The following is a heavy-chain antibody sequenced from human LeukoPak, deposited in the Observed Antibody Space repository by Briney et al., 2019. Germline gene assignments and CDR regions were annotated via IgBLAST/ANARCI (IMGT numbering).Heavy chain of an antibody. CDR1: GGSISSSSYY. V-gene: IGHV4-39*01. Sequence: SETLSLTCTVSGGSISSSSYYWGWIRQPPGKGLEWIGSIYYSGSTYYNPSLKSRVTISVDTSKNQFSLKLSSVTAAGTAVYYCARLGTGDILTGYYPFDYWGQGNPGHRLL. J-gene: IGHJ4*02. D-gene: IGHD3-9*01. CDR2: IYYSGST. CDR3: ARLGTGDILTGYYPFDY.